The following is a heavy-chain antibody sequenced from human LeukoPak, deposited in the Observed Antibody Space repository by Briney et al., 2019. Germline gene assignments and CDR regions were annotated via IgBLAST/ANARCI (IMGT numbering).Heavy chain of an antibody. CDR2: IKEDGSEK. V-gene: IGHV3-7*05. Sequence: PGGSLRLPCAASGFTFRSEGMSWVRQAPGKGREYVANIKEDGSEKYYVGSVKGRFTISRDKPKNSLYLQMNSLRGDDTAVYYCVKDGHKGMLTWCWGQGTLVTVSS. CDR3: VKDGHKGMLTWC. CDR1: GFTFRSEG. J-gene: IGHJ4*02. D-gene: IGHD3-16*01.